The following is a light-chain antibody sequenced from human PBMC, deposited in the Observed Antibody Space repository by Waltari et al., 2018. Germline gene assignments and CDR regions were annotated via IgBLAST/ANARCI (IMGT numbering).Light chain of an antibody. Sequence: EIVMTQSPATMSVSPGERVTLSCRASQSVLSNLAWYKEKPGQAPRLLIYGASTRATGIPARFTGSGSGTEFTVTISSMQSEDFAVYYCQQYKNWPLTFGQGTKVEIK. J-gene: IGKJ1*01. V-gene: IGKV3-15*01. CDR1: QSVLSN. CDR3: QQYKNWPLT. CDR2: GAS.